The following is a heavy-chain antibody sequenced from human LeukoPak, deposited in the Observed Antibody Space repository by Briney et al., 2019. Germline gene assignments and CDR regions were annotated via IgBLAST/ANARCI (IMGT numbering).Heavy chain of an antibody. D-gene: IGHD3-3*01. CDR3: ARDFRGITIFGAVYCYMDV. J-gene: IGHJ6*03. V-gene: IGHV1-69*04. Sequence: SVKVSCKASGGTFSSYTISWVRQAPGQGREWMGRIIPILGIANYTPKFQGRVTITADKSTSTAYMELSSLRSEDTAVYYCARDFRGITIFGAVYCYMDVWGKGTTVTVSS. CDR2: IIPILGIA. CDR1: GGTFSSYT.